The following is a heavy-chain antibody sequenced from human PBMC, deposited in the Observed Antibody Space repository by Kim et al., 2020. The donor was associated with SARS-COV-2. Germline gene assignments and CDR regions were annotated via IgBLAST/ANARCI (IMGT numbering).Heavy chain of an antibody. CDR3: ARASFFYYSSGYHFDY. V-gene: IGHV1-69*04. J-gene: IGHJ4*02. CDR2: IIPILGIT. D-gene: IGHD3-22*01. Sequence: SVKVSCKASGGTFSSYAINWVRQAPGQGLEWMGRIIPILGITNYAQKFQGRVTITADKSTSTAYMELSSLRSEDTAVYYCARASFFYYSSGYHFDYWGQ. CDR1: GGTFSSYA.